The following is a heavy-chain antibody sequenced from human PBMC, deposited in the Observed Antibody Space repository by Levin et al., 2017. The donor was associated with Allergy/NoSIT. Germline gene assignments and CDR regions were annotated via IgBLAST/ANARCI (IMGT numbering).Heavy chain of an antibody. Sequence: GGSLRLSCATSGFNLSTCWMHWVRQVPGKGLVWVSRMNPDGSRTDYADSIRGRFTIPRDNPRSTLYLHMNRLRAEYTALYYCARGPKLVQCSGYSCDSGMDGWGPGTTVTVSS. CDR2: MNPDGSRT. J-gene: IGHJ6*02. D-gene: IGHD5-18*01. CDR3: ARGPKLVQCSGYSCDSGMDG. V-gene: IGHV3-74*01. CDR1: GFNLSTCW.